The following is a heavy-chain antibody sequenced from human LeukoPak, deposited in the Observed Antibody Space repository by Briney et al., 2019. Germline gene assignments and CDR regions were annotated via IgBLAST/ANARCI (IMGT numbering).Heavy chain of an antibody. CDR2: IIPIFGTA. CDR3: AMRRGYGYGYDY. D-gene: IGHD5-12*01. Sequence: GASVKVSCKASGGTFSSYAISWVRQAPGQGLEWMGGIIPIFGTANYAQKFQGRVTITTDESTSTAYMELSSLRSEDTAVYYCAMRRGYGYGYDYWGQGTLVTVSS. CDR1: GGTFSSYA. J-gene: IGHJ4*02. V-gene: IGHV1-69*05.